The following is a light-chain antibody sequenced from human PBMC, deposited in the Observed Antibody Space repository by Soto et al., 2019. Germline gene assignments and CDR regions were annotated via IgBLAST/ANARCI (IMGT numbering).Light chain of an antibody. CDR3: QQYGSSPRT. J-gene: IGKJ1*01. Sequence: EIVLTQSPGTLSLSPGERATLSCRASQSVSSIYLAWYQQKPGQAPRLLIYGASSRATGIPDRFSGSGSGTDFTLTISRLEPEDLSVYYCQQYGSSPRTFGQGTKVEIK. V-gene: IGKV3-20*01. CDR2: GAS. CDR1: QSVSSIY.